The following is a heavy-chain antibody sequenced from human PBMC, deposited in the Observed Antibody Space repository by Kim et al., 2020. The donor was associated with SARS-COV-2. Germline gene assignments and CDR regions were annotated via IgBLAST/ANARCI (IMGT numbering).Heavy chain of an antibody. Sequence: SETLSLTCAVYGGSFSGYYWSWIRQPPGKGLEWIGEINHSGSTNYNPSLKSRVTISVDTSKNQFSLKLSSVTAADTAVYYCARGLSNRGVWSHRGGNFDYWGQGTLVTVSS. V-gene: IGHV4-34*01. CDR3: ARGLSNRGVWSHRGGNFDY. D-gene: IGHD3-10*01. J-gene: IGHJ4*02. CDR2: INHSGST. CDR1: GGSFSGYY.